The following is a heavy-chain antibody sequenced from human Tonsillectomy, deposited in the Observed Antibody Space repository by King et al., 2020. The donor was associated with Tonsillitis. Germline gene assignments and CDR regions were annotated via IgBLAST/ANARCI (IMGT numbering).Heavy chain of an antibody. J-gene: IGHJ6*03. Sequence: VQLVESGGGVVQPGGSLRLSCATSGFTFDDYAMHWVRQAPGEGLEWVARISGDGGKTFYTDSVKGRFTISRDNSKNSLYLQMNSLRTAYTALSYCVKGDQFGQTGYYYMDVWGKGTTVTVSS. D-gene: IGHD3-10*01. CDR2: ISGDGGKT. CDR1: GFTFDDYA. CDR3: VKGDQFGQTGYYYMDV. V-gene: IGHV3-43*02.